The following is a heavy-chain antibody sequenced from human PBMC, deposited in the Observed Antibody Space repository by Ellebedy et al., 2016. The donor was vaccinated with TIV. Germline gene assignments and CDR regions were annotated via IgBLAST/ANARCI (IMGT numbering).Heavy chain of an antibody. CDR1: GFTFSIYW. Sequence: GESLKISCAASGFTFSIYWMSWVRQAPGKGLECVANIKQDGSEESYVDSVKGRFTISRDNAKNSLHLQMNGLRAEDTAVYYCARHTDYALDYWGQGALVTVSS. D-gene: IGHD4-17*01. CDR3: ARHTDYALDY. V-gene: IGHV3-7*01. CDR2: IKQDGSEE. J-gene: IGHJ4*02.